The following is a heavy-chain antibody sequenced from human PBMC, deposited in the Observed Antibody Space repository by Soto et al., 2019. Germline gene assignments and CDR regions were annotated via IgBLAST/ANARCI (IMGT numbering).Heavy chain of an antibody. D-gene: IGHD3-9*01. J-gene: IGHJ5*02. CDR1: GFTFSSYS. Sequence: PGGSLRLSCAASGFTFSSYSMNWVRQAPGKGLEWVSYISSSSSTIYYADSVKGRFTISRDNAKNSLYLQMNSLRAEDTAVYYCARDAPDIDISARHNWFDPWGQGTLVTVSS. V-gene: IGHV3-48*01. CDR2: ISSSSSTI. CDR3: ARDAPDIDISARHNWFDP.